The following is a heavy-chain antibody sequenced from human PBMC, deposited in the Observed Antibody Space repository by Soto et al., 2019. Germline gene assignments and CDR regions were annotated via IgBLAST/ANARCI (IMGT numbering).Heavy chain of an antibody. J-gene: IGHJ6*02. CDR3: ARDFDCADGVCYTGYYYYGLDV. Sequence: SGGSLRLSCVGCGFTFSRHGMHWVRQAPGKGLEWVADIWYDGRNEYYADSVRGRFTISRDNSKSTLYLQMNSLRDEDTAVYYCARDFDCADGVCYTGYYYYGLDVWGQGTTVTVSS. D-gene: IGHD2-8*01. CDR2: IWYDGRNE. CDR1: GFTFSRHG. V-gene: IGHV3-33*01.